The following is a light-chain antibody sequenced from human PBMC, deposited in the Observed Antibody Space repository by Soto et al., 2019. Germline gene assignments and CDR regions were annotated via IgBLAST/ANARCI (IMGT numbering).Light chain of an antibody. CDR2: FNN. J-gene: IGLJ2*01. CDR1: SSNIGAGYD. Sequence: QSVLTQPPSVSGAPGQRVTISCTGSSSNIGAGYDVYWYQHLPGTAPKLLIYFNNNRPSGVPDRFSGSKSGTSASLAITGLQAEDEADYYCQSYDSTLSGSVVFGGGTKLTVL. CDR3: QSYDSTLSGSVV. V-gene: IGLV1-40*01.